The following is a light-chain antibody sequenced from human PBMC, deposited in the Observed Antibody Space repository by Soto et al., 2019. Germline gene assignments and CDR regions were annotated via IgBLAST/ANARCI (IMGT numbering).Light chain of an antibody. CDR1: QSVSDR. V-gene: IGKV3-15*01. CDR3: MQGTHWPIT. J-gene: IGKJ5*01. Sequence: EIVMTQSPDTLSVSPGERATLSCRASQSVSDRVVWYQQKSGQAPSLLIYAASTRAAGVPARFSGSGSGTDFALKISRVEAEDVGVYYCMQGTHWPITFGQGTRLEI. CDR2: AAS.